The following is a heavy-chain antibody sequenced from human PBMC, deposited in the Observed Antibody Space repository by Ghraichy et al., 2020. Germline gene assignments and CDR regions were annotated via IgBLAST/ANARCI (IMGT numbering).Heavy chain of an antibody. CDR2: MSAHGGST. D-gene: IGHD2-8*01. CDR1: GFAFSSHG. J-gene: IGHJ1*01. V-gene: IGHV3-23*01. CDR3: VKDETVMVISPEH. Sequence: LSLTCAASGFAFSSHGMSWVRQASGKGLEWVSGMSAHGGSTYYADSVKGRFIISRDNSESTLYLQMNSLRAEDTAVYHCVKDETVMVISPEHWGQGTLVTVSS.